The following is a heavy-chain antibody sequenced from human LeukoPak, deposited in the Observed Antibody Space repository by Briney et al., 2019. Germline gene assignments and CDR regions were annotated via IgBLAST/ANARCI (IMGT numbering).Heavy chain of an antibody. J-gene: IGHJ4*02. CDR3: ARRYFDS. Sequence: AGSLRLSCAASGFTFSDYWMSWVRQAPGKGLEWVANIKQDGSEIYYVASVKGRFTISRDNTKNSLYLQMNSLRAEDTAVYYCARRYFDSWGQGTLVTVSS. V-gene: IGHV3-7*01. CDR2: IKQDGSEI. CDR1: GFTFSDYW.